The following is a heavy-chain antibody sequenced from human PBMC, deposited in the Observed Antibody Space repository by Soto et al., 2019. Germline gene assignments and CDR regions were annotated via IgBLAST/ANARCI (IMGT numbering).Heavy chain of an antibody. CDR2: IIPIFGTA. J-gene: IGHJ6*02. D-gene: IGHD6-6*01. CDR1: GGTFSSYA. CDR3: ARARPGSSSVYGYGMDV. Sequence: QVQLVQSGAEVKKPGSSVKVSCKASGGTFSSYAISWVRQAPGQGLEWMGGIIPIFGTANYAQKFQGRVTITADESTSTAYMELGSLRSEDTAVYYCARARPGSSSVYGYGMDVWGQGTTVTVSS. V-gene: IGHV1-69*12.